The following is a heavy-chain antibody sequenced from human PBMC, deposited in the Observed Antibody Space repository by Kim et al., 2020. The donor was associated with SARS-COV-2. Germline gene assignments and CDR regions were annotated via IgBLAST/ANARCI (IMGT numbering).Heavy chain of an antibody. V-gene: IGHV1-69*13. J-gene: IGHJ6*02. D-gene: IGHD5-18*01. CDR3: ARDFQRYSYGSYGMDV. CDR1: GGTFSSYA. Sequence: SVKVSCKASGGTFSSYAISWVRQAPGQGLEWMGGIIPIFGTANYAQKFQGRVTITADESTSTAYMELSSLRSEDTAVYYCARDFQRYSYGSYGMDVWGQGTTVTVSS. CDR2: IIPIFGTA.